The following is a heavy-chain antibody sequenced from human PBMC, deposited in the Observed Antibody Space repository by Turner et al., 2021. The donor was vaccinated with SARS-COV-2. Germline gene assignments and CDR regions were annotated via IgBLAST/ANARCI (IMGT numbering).Heavy chain of an antibody. CDR1: GGPISSSY. J-gene: IGHJ4*02. V-gene: IGHV4-4*07. CDR3: ARDRKYITGRSVLYYFDH. D-gene: IGHD6-19*01. Sequence: QLQLQESRPGLVKPSETPSLTCTVAGGPISSSYWRWIRQPAGKGLEWIGRIYTSDLTTYNPSLKSRVTMSVDTSKNQFSLRLTSVTAADTAVYYCARDRKYITGRSVLYYFDHWGPGTLVAVSS. CDR2: IYTSDLT.